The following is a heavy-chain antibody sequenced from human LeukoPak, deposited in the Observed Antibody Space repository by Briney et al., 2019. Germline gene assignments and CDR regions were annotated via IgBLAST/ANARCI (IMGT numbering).Heavy chain of an antibody. Sequence: SETLSLTCTVSGGSISSSSYYWGWLRQPPGKGLEWIGSIYYSGSTYYNPSLKSRVTISVDTSKNQFSLKLSSVTAADTAVYYCARLAVVPAAFNWFDPWGQGTLVTVSS. D-gene: IGHD2-2*01. CDR2: IYYSGST. CDR1: GGSISSSSYY. CDR3: ARLAVVPAAFNWFDP. J-gene: IGHJ5*02. V-gene: IGHV4-39*01.